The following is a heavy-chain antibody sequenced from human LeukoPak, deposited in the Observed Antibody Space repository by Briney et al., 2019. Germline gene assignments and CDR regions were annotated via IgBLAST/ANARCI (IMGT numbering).Heavy chain of an antibody. D-gene: IGHD1-26*01. CDR3: ARHRRYIVGATHFDY. J-gene: IGHJ4*02. CDR2: IYNSGST. V-gene: IGHV4-4*07. Sequence: SETLSLTCSVSGDSISYFYWSWIRQAAGKGLEWIGRIYNSGSTDYNASLKSRVTMSVDTSKNQFSLKLSSVTAADTAVYYCARHRRYIVGATHFDYWGQGTLVTVSS. CDR1: GDSISYFY.